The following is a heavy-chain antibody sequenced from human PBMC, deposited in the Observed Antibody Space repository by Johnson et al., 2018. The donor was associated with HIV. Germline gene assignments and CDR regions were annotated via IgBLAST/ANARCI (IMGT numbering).Heavy chain of an antibody. D-gene: IGHD5-12*01. CDR2: ISYDGSNK. J-gene: IGHJ3*02. Sequence: QVHLVESGGGLVKPGGSLRLSCAASGFTFTSYTMHWVRQAPGKGLEWVALISYDGSNKYYADSVKGRFTISRDNSKNTLYLQMNSLRAVDTAVFYCAKIVATSDDVFDIWGQGTKVTVSS. CDR3: AKIVATSDDVFDI. CDR1: GFTFTSYT. V-gene: IGHV3-30-3*02.